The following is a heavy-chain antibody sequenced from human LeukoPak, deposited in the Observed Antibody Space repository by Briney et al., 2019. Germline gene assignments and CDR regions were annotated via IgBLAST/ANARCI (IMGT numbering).Heavy chain of an antibody. D-gene: IGHD2-2*01. CDR3: ARGEVPGSSTSQYYFDH. J-gene: IGHJ4*02. V-gene: IGHV1-69*13. CDR2: IIPIFGTA. Sequence: ASVKVSCKASGGTFSSYAISWVRQAPGQGLEWMGGIIPIFGTANYAQKFQGRVTITADESTSTAYMELSSLRSEDTAVYYCARGEVPGSSTSQYYFDHWGQGTLVTVSS. CDR1: GGTFSSYA.